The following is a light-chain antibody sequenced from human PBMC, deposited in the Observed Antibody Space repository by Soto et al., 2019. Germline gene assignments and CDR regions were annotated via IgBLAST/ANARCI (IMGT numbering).Light chain of an antibody. CDR3: SSYTSSSTLYV. J-gene: IGLJ1*01. Sequence: QSALTQPASVSGSPGQSITISCTGISSDVGGYNYVSWYQQLPGKAPKLTIYDVSNRPSGVSNRFSASKSANAASLTISGLQAEDYADYYCSSYTSSSTLYVFGTGTKLTVL. CDR1: SSDVGGYNY. CDR2: DVS. V-gene: IGLV2-14*03.